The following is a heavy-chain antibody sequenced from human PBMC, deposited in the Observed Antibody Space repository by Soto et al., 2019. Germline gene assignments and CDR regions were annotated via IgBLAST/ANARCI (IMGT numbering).Heavy chain of an antibody. D-gene: IGHD3-3*01. CDR1: GGTFSSYA. CDR2: IIPIFGTA. V-gene: IGHV1-69*13. CDR3: ARELYDFWSGYSSDPYYYYGMDV. J-gene: IGHJ6*02. Sequence: EASLKVSCKASGGTFSSYAICWVRQAPGQGLEWMGGIIPIFGTANYAQKFQGRVTITADESTSTAYMELSSLRSEDTAVYYCARELYDFWSGYSSDPYYYYGMDVWGQGTTVTVSS.